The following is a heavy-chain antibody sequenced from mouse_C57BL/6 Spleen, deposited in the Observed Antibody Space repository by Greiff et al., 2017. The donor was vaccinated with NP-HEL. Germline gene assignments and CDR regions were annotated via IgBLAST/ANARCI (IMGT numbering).Heavy chain of an antibody. CDR2: IRNKANGYTT. CDR1: GFTFTDYY. Sequence: EVHLVESGGGLVQPGGSLSLSCAASGFTFTDYYMSWVRQPPGKALEWLGFIRNKANGYTTEYSASVKGRFTISRDNSQSILYLQMNALRAEDSATYYCARDWDGNLAWFAYWGQGTLVTVSA. D-gene: IGHD2-1*01. CDR3: ARDWDGNLAWFAY. J-gene: IGHJ3*01. V-gene: IGHV7-3*01.